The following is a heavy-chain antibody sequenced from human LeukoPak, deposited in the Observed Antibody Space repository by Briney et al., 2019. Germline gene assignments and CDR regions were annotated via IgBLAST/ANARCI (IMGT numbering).Heavy chain of an antibody. CDR3: AKEGSSSPLFDH. J-gene: IGHJ4*02. CDR2: ISGSGGST. D-gene: IGHD6-6*01. CDR1: GFTFSSYA. Sequence: GGSLQLSCAASGFTFSSYAMSWVRQAPGKGLEWVSAISGSGGSTYYADSVKGRFTISRDNSQITLYLQMNSLRAEDTAVYYCAKEGSSSPLFDHWGQGTLVRVSS. V-gene: IGHV3-23*01.